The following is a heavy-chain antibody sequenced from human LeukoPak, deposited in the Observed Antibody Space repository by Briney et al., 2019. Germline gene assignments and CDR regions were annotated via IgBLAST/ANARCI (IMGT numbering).Heavy chain of an antibody. J-gene: IGHJ5*02. CDR3: AKRVLCQS. CDR1: GFTFSDNA. CDR2: ISGRGGSA. D-gene: IGHD2-8*01. Sequence: GGSLRLSCAASGFTFSDNAMTWVRQAPGKGLEWVSTISGRGGSAFYADSVKGRLTVSRDNSKNTLFLQMNSLRAEDTAIYYCAKRVLCQSWGQGTLVTVSS. V-gene: IGHV3-23*01.